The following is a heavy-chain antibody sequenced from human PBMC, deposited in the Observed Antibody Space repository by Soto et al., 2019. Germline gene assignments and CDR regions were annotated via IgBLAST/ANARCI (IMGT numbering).Heavy chain of an antibody. CDR3: ARHLSHLKFGWFDP. D-gene: IGHD3-3*02. CDR1: GFTFSSYA. CDR2: LSDDGSNK. Sequence: QVQLVESGGGVVQPGRSLRLSCAASGFTFSSYAFHWVRQAPGKGLEWVAILSDDGSNKDYAGSVKGRFIISRDNSRNTLYLQINSLRAEDTAVYYCARHLSHLKFGWFDPWGQGTLVIVSS. J-gene: IGHJ5*02. V-gene: IGHV3-30-3*01.